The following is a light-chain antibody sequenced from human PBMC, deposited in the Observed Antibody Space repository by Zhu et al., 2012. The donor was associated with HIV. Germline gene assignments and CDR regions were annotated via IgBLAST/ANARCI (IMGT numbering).Light chain of an antibody. CDR2: GAF. V-gene: IGKV3-15*01. Sequence: EIVMMQSPATLSVSPGETATLSCRASHSVSSTLAWYQQKPGQAPRLLIYGAFTRATGIPARFSGRGSGTEFTLTISSLQSEDFAVYYCQQYSDWPLTFGGGTKVGIK. CDR1: HSVSST. CDR3: QQYSDWPLT. J-gene: IGKJ4*01.